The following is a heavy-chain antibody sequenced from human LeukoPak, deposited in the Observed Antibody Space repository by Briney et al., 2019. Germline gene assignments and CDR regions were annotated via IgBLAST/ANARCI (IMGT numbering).Heavy chain of an antibody. CDR3: TTDTLLWFGELLSEYFQH. V-gene: IGHV3-15*01. D-gene: IGHD3-10*01. CDR1: GFKFSDHY. CDR2: IKSKTDGGTT. Sequence: GGSQRLSCAASGFKFSDHYIDWVRQAPGKGLEWVGRIKSKTDGGTTDYAAPVKGRFTISRDDSKNTLYLQMNSLKTEDTAVYYCTTDTLLWFGELLSEYFQHWGQGTLVTVSS. J-gene: IGHJ1*01.